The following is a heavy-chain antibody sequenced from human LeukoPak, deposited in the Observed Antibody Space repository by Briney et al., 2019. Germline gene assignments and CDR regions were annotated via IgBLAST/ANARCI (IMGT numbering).Heavy chain of an antibody. V-gene: IGHV3-7*01. D-gene: IGHD1-26*01. J-gene: IGHJ1*01. CDR1: GFTFSNYW. CDR2: IEQDGSEK. CDR3: ARISGSSKKYFQH. Sequence: GGSLRLSCAASGFTFSNYWMSWVRQAPGKGLEWVANIEQDGSEKYYVDSVKGRFTISRDNANNSVCLQVNSLRAEDTALYYCARISGSSKKYFQHWGQGTLVTVSS.